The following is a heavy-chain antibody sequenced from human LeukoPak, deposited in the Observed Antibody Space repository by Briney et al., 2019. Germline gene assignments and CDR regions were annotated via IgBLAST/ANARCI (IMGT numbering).Heavy chain of an antibody. CDR2: IKQDGSEK. J-gene: IGHJ2*01. Sequence: GGSLRLSCAASGFTFSSYSMNWVRQAPGKGLEWVANIKQDGSEKYYVDSVKGRFTISRDNAKNSLYLQMNSLRAEDTAVYYCARVSEWLLLDLWGRGTLVTVSS. V-gene: IGHV3-7*01. CDR1: GFTFSSYS. D-gene: IGHD3-3*01. CDR3: ARVSEWLLLDL.